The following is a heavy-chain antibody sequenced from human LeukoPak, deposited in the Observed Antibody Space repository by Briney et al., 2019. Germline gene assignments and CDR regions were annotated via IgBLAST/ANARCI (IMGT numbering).Heavy chain of an antibody. CDR2: INHSGST. J-gene: IGHJ4*02. V-gene: IGHV4-34*01. CDR1: GGSISSYY. CDR3: TYSGSYYPDY. D-gene: IGHD1-26*01. Sequence: PSETLSLTCTVSGGSISSYYWNWIRQPPGKGLEWIGEINHSGSTNYNPSLKSRVTISVDTSKNQFSLKLTSVTAADTAVYYCTYSGSYYPDYWGPGTLVTVSS.